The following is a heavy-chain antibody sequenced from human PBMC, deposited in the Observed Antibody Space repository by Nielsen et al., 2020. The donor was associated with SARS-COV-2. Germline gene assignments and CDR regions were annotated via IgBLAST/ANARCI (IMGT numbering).Heavy chain of an antibody. CDR1: GFTFSSYS. J-gene: IGHJ4*02. V-gene: IGHV3-21*01. CDR2: ISSSSSYI. CDR3: ARVGSDGGATTLPGGY. Sequence: GESLKISCAASGFTFSSYSMNWFRQAPGKGLEWVSSISSSSSYIYYADSVKGRFTISRDNAKNALYLQMNSLRADDTAVYYCARVGSDGGATTLPGGYWGQGTLVTVSS. D-gene: IGHD1-26*01.